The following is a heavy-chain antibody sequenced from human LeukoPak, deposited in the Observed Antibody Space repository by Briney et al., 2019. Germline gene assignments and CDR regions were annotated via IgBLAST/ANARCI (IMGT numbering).Heavy chain of an antibody. D-gene: IGHD3-10*01. CDR1: GGSISSYY. J-gene: IGHJ4*02. CDR3: ASSRGGGLSMDFDY. V-gene: IGHV4-59*01. Sequence: PSETLSLTCTVSGGSISSYYWSWIRQPPGKGLEWIGYIYYSGSTSYNPSLKSRVTISVDTSKNQFSLKLSSVTAADTAVYYCASSRGGGLSMDFDYWGQGTLVTVSS. CDR2: IYYSGST.